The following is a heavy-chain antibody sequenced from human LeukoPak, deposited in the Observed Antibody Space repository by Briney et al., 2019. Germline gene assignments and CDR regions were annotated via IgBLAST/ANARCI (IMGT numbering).Heavy chain of an antibody. CDR2: IWYDGSNK. J-gene: IGHJ4*02. D-gene: IGHD2-21*02. V-gene: IGHV3-33*01. CDR1: GFTFSSYG. Sequence: GGSLRLSCAASGFTFSSYGMHWVRQAPGKGQEWVAVIWYDGSNKYYADSVKGRFTISRDNSKNTLYLQMNSLRAEDAAVYYCARDLPHNCGGDCPWVYWGQGTLVTVSS. CDR3: ARDLPHNCGGDCPWVY.